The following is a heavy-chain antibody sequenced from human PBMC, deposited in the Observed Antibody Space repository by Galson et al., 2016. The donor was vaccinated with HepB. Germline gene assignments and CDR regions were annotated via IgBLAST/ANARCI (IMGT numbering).Heavy chain of an antibody. CDR2: IDGSNGHI. D-gene: IGHD3-10*01. V-gene: IGHV3-21*01. Sequence: SLRLSCAASGFNFRTYSVNWVRQAPGKGLEWVSSIDGSNGHIHYEDSVKGRFTMSRDDAKNLLYLQMNSRRAEDTAVYYCGRGDAFDIWGQGTVVTVSA. J-gene: IGHJ3*02. CDR1: GFNFRTYS. CDR3: GRGDAFDI.